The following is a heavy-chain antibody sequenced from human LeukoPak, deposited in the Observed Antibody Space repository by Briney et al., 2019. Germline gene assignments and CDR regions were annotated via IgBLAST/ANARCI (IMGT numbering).Heavy chain of an antibody. Sequence: ASVKVSCKASGGTFSSYAISWVRQAPGQGLEWMGGIIPIFGTANYAQKFQGRVTITADKSTSTAYMELSSLRSEDTAVYYCASNGAYCSSTSCYAPSDYYYSMDVWGKGTTVTVSS. D-gene: IGHD2-2*01. CDR3: ASNGAYCSSTSCYAPSDYYYSMDV. CDR2: IIPIFGTA. CDR1: GGTFSSYA. J-gene: IGHJ6*04. V-gene: IGHV1-69*06.